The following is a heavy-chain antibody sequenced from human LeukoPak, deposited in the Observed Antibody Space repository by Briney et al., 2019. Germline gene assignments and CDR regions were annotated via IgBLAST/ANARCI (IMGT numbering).Heavy chain of an antibody. CDR1: GFTLRSYS. J-gene: IGHJ4*02. Sequence: GGSLRLSCADSGFTLRSYSMNWVRQAPGKGLEWVSYISISSDTIHYADSVKGRFTISRDNAKNSLFLQMNSLRDEDTAVYYCARGSRGFDYWGQGTLVTVSS. D-gene: IGHD1-26*01. CDR3: ARGSRGFDY. CDR2: ISISSDTI. V-gene: IGHV3-48*02.